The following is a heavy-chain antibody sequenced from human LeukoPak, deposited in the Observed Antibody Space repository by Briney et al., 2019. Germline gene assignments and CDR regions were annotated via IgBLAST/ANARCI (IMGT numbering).Heavy chain of an antibody. V-gene: IGHV3-53*01. Sequence: GGSLTLSCAASGFTVSNNYLYWVRQAPGKGLEWVSVIYTDENTDYAHSVKARFTISGDNSKNTLYLQMNSLRVDDTAVEYCAREGYSSSGYWYFDLWGGGTLVTVSS. J-gene: IGHJ2*01. D-gene: IGHD6-13*01. CDR2: IYTDENT. CDR1: GFTVSNNY. CDR3: AREGYSSSGYWYFDL.